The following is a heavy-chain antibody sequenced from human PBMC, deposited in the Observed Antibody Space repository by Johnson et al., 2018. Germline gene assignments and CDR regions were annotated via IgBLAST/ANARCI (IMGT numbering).Heavy chain of an antibody. Sequence: QVQLQESGPGLVKPSETLSLTCTVSGGSTSSSGNYWGWIRQPPGKGLEWIGSFYYSGNTYYNPSLKSRVTISVDTSKCQFFLNLRSVTAADTAVYYCARHWGSFDVWGQGTMVTVSS. CDR1: GGSTSSSGNY. CDR2: FYYSGNT. J-gene: IGHJ3*01. V-gene: IGHV4-39*01. CDR3: ARHWGSFDV. D-gene: IGHD3-16*01.